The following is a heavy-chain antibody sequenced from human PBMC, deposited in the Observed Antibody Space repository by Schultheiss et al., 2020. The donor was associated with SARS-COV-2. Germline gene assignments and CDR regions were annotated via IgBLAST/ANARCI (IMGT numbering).Heavy chain of an antibody. V-gene: IGHV4-61*05. CDR3: ARIAGIWRPFNY. CDR1: GGSISSSSYY. Sequence: SETLSLTCTVSGGSISSSSYYWGWIRQPPGKGLEWIGYIYYSGSTNYNPSLKSRVTISVDTSKNQFSMKLNSVTAADTAVYYCARIAGIWRPFNYWGQGTLVTVSS. D-gene: IGHD2-21*01. CDR2: IYYSGST. J-gene: IGHJ4*02.